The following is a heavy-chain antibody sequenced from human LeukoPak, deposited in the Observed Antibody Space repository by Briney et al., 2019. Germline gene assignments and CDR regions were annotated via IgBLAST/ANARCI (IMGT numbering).Heavy chain of an antibody. CDR1: GFTFSSYE. J-gene: IGHJ3*02. Sequence: PGGSLRLSCAASGFTFSSYEMNWVRQAPGKGLEWVTYISSSGSTMYYADSVKGRFTISRDNAKNTLYLQLNSLRAEDTAVYYCARDGGYYDSSGYSRAFDIWGQGTMVTVSS. D-gene: IGHD3-22*01. CDR3: ARDGGYYDSSGYSRAFDI. V-gene: IGHV3-48*03. CDR2: ISSSGSTM.